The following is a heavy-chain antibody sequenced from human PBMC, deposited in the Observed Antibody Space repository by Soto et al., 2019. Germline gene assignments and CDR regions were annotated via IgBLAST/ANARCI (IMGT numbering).Heavy chain of an antibody. CDR2: LSYEGSEE. J-gene: IGHJ4*02. V-gene: IGHV3-30*03. CDR3: ALTRRSSLLEVAGPGFEY. D-gene: IGHD6-19*01. Sequence: PCGSIRISCAWSGFNFEVFGMHWVLKAPGKGLEWLSVLSYEGSEEYYADSVRGRFTISRDNSKNTLFLQMDSLRVDDTGVYYCALTRRSSLLEVAGPGFEYWGQGTLVTVSS. CDR1: GFNFEVFG.